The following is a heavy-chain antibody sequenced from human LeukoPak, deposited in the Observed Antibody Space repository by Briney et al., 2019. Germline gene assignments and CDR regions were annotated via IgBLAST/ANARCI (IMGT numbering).Heavy chain of an antibody. CDR2: INSDGSST. CDR1: GFTFSSYW. D-gene: IGHD5-18*01. CDR3: ARDPRGYSYGYNS. V-gene: IGHV3-74*01. Sequence: PGGSLRLSCAASGFTFSSYWMHWVRQAPGKGLVWVSRINSDGSSTTYADSVKGRFTISRDNAKNTLYLQMNSLKAEDTAVYYCARDPRGYSYGYNSWGQGTLVTVSS. J-gene: IGHJ4*02.